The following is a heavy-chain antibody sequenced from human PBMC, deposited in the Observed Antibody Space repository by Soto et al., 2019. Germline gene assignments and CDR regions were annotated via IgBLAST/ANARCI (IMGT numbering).Heavy chain of an antibody. V-gene: IGHV3-23*01. Sequence: EVQLLESGGGLVQPGGSLRLSCAASGFTFSSYAMSWVRQAPGKGLEWVSAISGSGGSTYYADSVKGRFIISRDNSKNTLYLQMNSLRAEDTAVYYCAKPASVVPAAKIRYYFDYWGQGTLVTVSS. D-gene: IGHD2-2*01. J-gene: IGHJ4*02. CDR3: AKPASVVPAAKIRYYFDY. CDR2: ISGSGGST. CDR1: GFTFSSYA.